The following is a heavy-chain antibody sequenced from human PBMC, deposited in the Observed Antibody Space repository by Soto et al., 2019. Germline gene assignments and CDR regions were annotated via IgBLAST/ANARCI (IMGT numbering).Heavy chain of an antibody. CDR2: IYYSGST. CDR1: GGSISSYY. J-gene: IGHJ4*02. V-gene: IGHV4-59*01. Sequence: SETLSLTCTVSGGSISSYYWSWIRQPPGKGLEWIGYIYYSGSTNYNPSLKSRVTISVDTSKNQFSLKLSSVTAADTAVYYCARDPAANYFDYWGQGTLVTVS. CDR3: ARDPAANYFDY. D-gene: IGHD2-2*01.